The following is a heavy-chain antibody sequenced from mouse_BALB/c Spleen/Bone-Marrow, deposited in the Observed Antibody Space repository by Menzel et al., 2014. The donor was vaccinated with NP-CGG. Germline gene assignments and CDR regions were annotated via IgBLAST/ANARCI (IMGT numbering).Heavy chain of an antibody. Sequence: EVQLQESGPELVKPGASVKISCKTSGYTFTEYTMHWVKQSHGKSLEWIGGIHPNDGGSSHNQKFKGKATLTVDKSSSTAYMELRNLTSEDSAVYYCAALYGIVFDYWGQGTTLTVSS. CDR2: IHPNDGGS. CDR3: AALYGIVFDY. CDR1: GYTFTEYT. D-gene: IGHD2-1*01. V-gene: IGHV1-18*01. J-gene: IGHJ2*01.